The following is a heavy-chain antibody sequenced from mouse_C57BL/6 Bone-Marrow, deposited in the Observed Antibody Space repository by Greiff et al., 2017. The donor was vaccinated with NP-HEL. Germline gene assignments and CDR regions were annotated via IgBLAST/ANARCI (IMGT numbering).Heavy chain of an antibody. V-gene: IGHV14-4*01. CDR1: GFNFTDDY. CDR2: IDPENGDT. CDR3: TRGEYDEAY. Sequence: VQLQQSGAELVRPGASVKLSCTASGFNFTDDYMHWVKQRPEQGLEWIGWIDPENGDTEYASKFQGKATLTADTSSNTAYLQISRLTAEDTDVYYCTRGEYDEAYWGQGTLVTVSA. D-gene: IGHD2-14*01. J-gene: IGHJ3*01.